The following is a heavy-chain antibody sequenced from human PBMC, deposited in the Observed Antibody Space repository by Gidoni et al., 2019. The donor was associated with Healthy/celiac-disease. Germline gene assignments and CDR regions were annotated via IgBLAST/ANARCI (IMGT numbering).Heavy chain of an antibody. CDR3: ARDGSGSYFNY. D-gene: IGHD3-10*01. Sequence: EVQLVESGGGLVKPGGSLRRSCAASGLPFSSYSLNWVRQAPGKGLEGVSSISSSSSYIYYADSVKGRFTISRDNAKNSLYLQMNSLRAEDTAVYYCARDGSGSYFNYWGQGTLVTVSS. CDR1: GLPFSSYS. V-gene: IGHV3-21*01. J-gene: IGHJ4*02. CDR2: ISSSSSYI.